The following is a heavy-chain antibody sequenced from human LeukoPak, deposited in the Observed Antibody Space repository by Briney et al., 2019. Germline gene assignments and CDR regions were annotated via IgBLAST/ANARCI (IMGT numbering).Heavy chain of an antibody. CDR2: IKQDGSEK. V-gene: IGHV3-7*01. Sequence: ETLSLTCTVSGGSISSSSYYWGWIRQAPGKGLEWVANIKQDGSEKYYVDSVKGRFTISRDNAKNSLYLQMNSLRAEDTAVYYCARDSSSWYIDYWGQGTLVTVSS. CDR3: ARDSSSWYIDY. J-gene: IGHJ4*02. CDR1: GGSISSSSYY. D-gene: IGHD6-13*01.